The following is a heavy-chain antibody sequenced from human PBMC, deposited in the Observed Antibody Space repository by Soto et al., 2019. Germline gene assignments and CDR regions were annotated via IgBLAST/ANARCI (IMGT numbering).Heavy chain of an antibody. CDR2: IYYTGST. CDR1: GGSISSDDFY. J-gene: IGHJ4*02. V-gene: IGHV4-30-4*01. Sequence: TLSLTCTVSGGSISSDDFYWSWVRQPPKKGLEWIGYIYYTGSTYYNPALKSRLTISVDTSKNQFSLKLSSVTAADTAVYYCARGEYSSSLGFDYWGQGTLVTVSS. D-gene: IGHD6-6*01. CDR3: ARGEYSSSLGFDY.